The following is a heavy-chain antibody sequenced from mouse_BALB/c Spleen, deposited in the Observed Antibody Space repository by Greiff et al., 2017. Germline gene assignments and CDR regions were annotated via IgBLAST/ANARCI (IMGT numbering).Heavy chain of an antibody. CDR1: GFSLTSYG. Sequence: QVLLQQSGPGLVPPSQSLSITCTVSGFSLTSYGVSWVRQPPGKGLEWLGVIWGDGSTNYHAAPISRLSISKNNSKSQVILKLNSLQTDDTAAYYRYYRDGYDDAWFAYWGQGTLVTVSA. D-gene: IGHD2-2*01. CDR3: YYRDGYDDAWFAY. CDR2: IWGDGST. J-gene: IGHJ3*01. V-gene: IGHV2-3*01.